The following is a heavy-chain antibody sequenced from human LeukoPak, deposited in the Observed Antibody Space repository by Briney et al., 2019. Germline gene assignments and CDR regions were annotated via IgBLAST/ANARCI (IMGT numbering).Heavy chain of an antibody. Sequence: HSSSSAVSTFGSAWTKLCLLAPRDGPRRVGAIWKNVGNRKCADSVKGRFTIYRNNSKNTLYLQMNSLRVEDAAVYYCARAGGYCSGGSCYRGYSWFDPWGQGTLVTVSS. V-gene: IGHV3-33*01. CDR2: IWKNVGNR. CDR3: ARAGGYCSGGSCYRGYSWFDP. J-gene: IGHJ5*02. D-gene: IGHD2-15*01. CDR1: VSTFGSAW.